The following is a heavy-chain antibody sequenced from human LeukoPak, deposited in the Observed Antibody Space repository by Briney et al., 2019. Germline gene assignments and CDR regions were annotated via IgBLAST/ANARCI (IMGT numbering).Heavy chain of an antibody. Sequence: GGSVRLSCAASGFTFSSYAMSWVRQAPGKGLEWVSAISGSGGSTYYADSVKGRFTISRDNSKNTLYLQMNSLRAEDTAVYYCAKSPYSSPTYYFDYWGPGTLVTVSS. V-gene: IGHV3-23*01. CDR1: GFTFSSYA. CDR3: AKSPYSSPTYYFDY. J-gene: IGHJ4*02. CDR2: ISGSGGST. D-gene: IGHD6-13*01.